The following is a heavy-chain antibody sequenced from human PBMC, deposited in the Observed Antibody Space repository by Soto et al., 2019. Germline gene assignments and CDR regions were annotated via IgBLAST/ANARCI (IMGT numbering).Heavy chain of an antibody. D-gene: IGHD2-2*01. Sequence: LRLSCAASGFTFSTYDMNWVRQAPGKGLEWISYLTTSGNSIYYADPVKGRFTASRDNTKNSLFLQMNSLRVEDTAVYYCAGHTSTSVSWGQGTLVTVSS. CDR2: LTTSGNSI. CDR1: GFTFSTYD. J-gene: IGHJ4*02. V-gene: IGHV3-48*03. CDR3: AGHTSTSVS.